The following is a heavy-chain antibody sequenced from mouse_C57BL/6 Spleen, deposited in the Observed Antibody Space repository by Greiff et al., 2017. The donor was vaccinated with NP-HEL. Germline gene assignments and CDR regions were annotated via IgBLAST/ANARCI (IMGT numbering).Heavy chain of an antibody. V-gene: IGHV1-9*01. J-gene: IGHJ1*03. CDR2: ILPGSGST. Sequence: VKLQQSGAELMKPGASVKLSCKATGYTFTGYWIEWVKQRPGHGLEWIGEILPGSGSTNYNEKFKGKATFTADTSSNTAYMQLSSLTTEDSAIYYCATGNYSNYAWYFDVWGTGTTVTVSS. CDR1: GYTFTGYW. CDR3: ATGNYSNYAWYFDV. D-gene: IGHD2-5*01.